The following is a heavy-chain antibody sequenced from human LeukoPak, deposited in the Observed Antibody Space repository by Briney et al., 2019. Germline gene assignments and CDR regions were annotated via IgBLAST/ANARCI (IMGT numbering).Heavy chain of an antibody. CDR2: ITSSGRYI. CDR1: GFTFSSYS. J-gene: IGHJ4*02. D-gene: IGHD2-15*01. V-gene: IGHV3-21*04. Sequence: PGGSLRLSCAASGFTFSSYSMNWVRQAPGKGLEWVSSITSSGRYIYYADSVKGRFTISRDTSRSTLYLQMNSLRAEDAAVYYCAKAPVTSCRGAFCYPFDYWGQGTLVTVSS. CDR3: AKAPVTSCRGAFCYPFDY.